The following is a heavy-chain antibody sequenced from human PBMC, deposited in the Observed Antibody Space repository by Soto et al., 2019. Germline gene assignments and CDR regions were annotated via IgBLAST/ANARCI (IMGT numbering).Heavy chain of an antibody. V-gene: IGHV1-8*01. D-gene: IGHD5-12*01. CDR2: MNPNSGNT. Sequence: ASVKVSCKASGYTFTSYDINLVRQATGQGLEWMGWMNPNSGNTGYAQKFQGRVTMTRNTSISTAYMELSSLRSEDTAVYYCARMAFGYRDAFDIWGQGTMVTVSS. CDR3: ARMAFGYRDAFDI. J-gene: IGHJ3*02. CDR1: GYTFTSYD.